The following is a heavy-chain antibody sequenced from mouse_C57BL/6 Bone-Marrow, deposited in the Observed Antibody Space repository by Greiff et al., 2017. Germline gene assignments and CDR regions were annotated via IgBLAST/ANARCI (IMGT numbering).Heavy chain of an antibody. CDR3: AGRTQVYDYDETWFAY. CDR2: INPNNGGT. Sequence: EVQLQQSGPELVKPGASVKMSCKASGYTFTDYNMHWVKQSHGKSLEWIGYINPNNGGTSYNQKFKGKATLTVNKSSSTAYMELRSLTSEDSAVYYCAGRTQVYDYDETWFAYWGQGTLVTVSA. V-gene: IGHV1-22*01. D-gene: IGHD2-4*01. J-gene: IGHJ3*01. CDR1: GYTFTDYN.